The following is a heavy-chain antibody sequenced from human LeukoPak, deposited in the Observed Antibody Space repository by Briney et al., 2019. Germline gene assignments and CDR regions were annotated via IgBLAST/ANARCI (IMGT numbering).Heavy chain of an antibody. Sequence: GGSLRLSCAASGFTFSSYGMHWVRQAPGKGVEWVSIISYDGGNKYYADSVKGRFTISRDNSKNTLYLQMNSLRAEDTAVYYCAKGQDIVVVPAAKKYYYYYGMDVWGQGTTVTVSS. CDR1: GFTFSSYG. CDR2: ISYDGGNK. D-gene: IGHD2-2*01. CDR3: AKGQDIVVVPAAKKYYYYYGMDV. V-gene: IGHV3-30*18. J-gene: IGHJ6*02.